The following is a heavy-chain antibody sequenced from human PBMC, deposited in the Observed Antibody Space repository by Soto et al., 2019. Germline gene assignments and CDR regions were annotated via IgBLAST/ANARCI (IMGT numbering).Heavy chain of an antibody. V-gene: IGHV3-33*01. D-gene: IGHD3-10*01. CDR2: IWYDGSNK. CDR1: GFTFSSYG. Sequence: GGSLRLSCAASGFTFSSYGMHWVRQAPGKGLEWVAVIWYDGSNKYYADSVKGRFTISRDNSKNTLYLQMNSLRAEDTAVYYCARDLLSGRGNYYYGMDVWGQGTTVTVSS. CDR3: ARDLLSGRGNYYYGMDV. J-gene: IGHJ6*02.